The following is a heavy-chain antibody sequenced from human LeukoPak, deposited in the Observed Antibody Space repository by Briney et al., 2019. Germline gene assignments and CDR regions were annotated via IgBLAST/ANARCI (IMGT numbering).Heavy chain of an antibody. D-gene: IGHD4-11*01. CDR3: ARDSGQYADAFHI. Sequence: GGSLRLSCAASGFTFGDYAMGWVRQAPGKGLEWVAVIWFDGSDEYYSDSVKGRFTISRDNSKNTLYLHMNSLRAEDTAVYYCARDSGQYADAFHIWGLGTMVTVSS. CDR2: IWFDGSDE. J-gene: IGHJ3*02. CDR1: GFTFGDYA. V-gene: IGHV3-33*01.